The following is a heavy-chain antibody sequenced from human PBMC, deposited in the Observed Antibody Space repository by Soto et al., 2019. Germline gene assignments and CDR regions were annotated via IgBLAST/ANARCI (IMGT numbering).Heavy chain of an antibody. D-gene: IGHD2-15*01. CDR3: SSGILC. V-gene: IGHV4-31*03. Sequence: QVQLQESGPGLVKPSQTLSLTCTVSGGSINSGGYCWSWIRQHPGKGLDWIGCISYGGSTFYNPSLNSRVTISVDTSKNQYSLKLTFVTAADTAVYYCSSGILCWGQGAQITVSS. CDR2: ISYGGST. J-gene: IGHJ4*02. CDR1: GGSINSGGYC.